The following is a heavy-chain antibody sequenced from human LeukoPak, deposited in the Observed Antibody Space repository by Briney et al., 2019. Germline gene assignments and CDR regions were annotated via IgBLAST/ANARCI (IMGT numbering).Heavy chain of an antibody. CDR1: GFIFSDFY. CDR2: ISPDGSYT. J-gene: IGHJ4*02. D-gene: IGHD5/OR15-5a*01. V-gene: IGHV3-11*05. CDR3: ASDRVSGVFDY. Sequence: GGSLRLSCAGSGFIFSDFYINWIRQSPGKGLEWLAYISPDGSYTTYGDSVKGRFVISRDNAKNSVSLQINSLRVEDTALYFCASDRVSGVFDYWGQGARVTVS.